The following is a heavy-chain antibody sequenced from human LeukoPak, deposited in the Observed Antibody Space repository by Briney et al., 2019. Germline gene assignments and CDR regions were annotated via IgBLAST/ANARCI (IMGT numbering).Heavy chain of an antibody. V-gene: IGHV3-23*01. CDR3: AKEKLGFWSGYEY. Sequence: GGSLRLSCAASGFAFSSYAMSWVRQAPGEGLEWVSAISGSGGSTYYADSVKGRFTISRDNSKNTLYLQMNSLRAEDTAVYYCAKEKLGFWSGYEYWGQGTLVTVSS. J-gene: IGHJ4*02. CDR1: GFAFSSYA. CDR2: ISGSGGST. D-gene: IGHD3-3*01.